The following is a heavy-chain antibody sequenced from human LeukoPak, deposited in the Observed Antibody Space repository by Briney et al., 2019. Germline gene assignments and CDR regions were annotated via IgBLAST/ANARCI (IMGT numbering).Heavy chain of an antibody. V-gene: IGHV3-74*01. D-gene: IGHD6-13*01. CDR2: INSDGSSI. CDR1: GFTFSSYW. Sequence: GGSLRLSCAASGFTFSSYWMHWVRQAPGKGLVWVSRINSDGSSINYADSVKGRFTISRDNAKNTLDLQMSTLRAEDTAVYFCARTKGVSSTNWFDSWGQGTLVTVSS. J-gene: IGHJ5*01. CDR3: ARTKGVSSTNWFDS.